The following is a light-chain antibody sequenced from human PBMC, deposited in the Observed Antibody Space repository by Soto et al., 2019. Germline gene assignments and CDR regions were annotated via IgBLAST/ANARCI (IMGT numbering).Light chain of an antibody. CDR1: QSVGNN. V-gene: IGKV3-11*01. Sequence: EIVLTQSPSTLSFSPVERSTLSCRASQSVGNNLAWYQQKPGQAPGLLIYEASTRATGIPARFSGSGSGTDFTLTISSLEPEDFAVYYCQQHAHWPLTFGGGTKVDIK. J-gene: IGKJ4*01. CDR3: QQHAHWPLT. CDR2: EAS.